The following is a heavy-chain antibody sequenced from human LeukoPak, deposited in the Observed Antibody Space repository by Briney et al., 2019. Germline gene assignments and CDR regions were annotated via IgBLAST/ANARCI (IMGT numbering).Heavy chain of an antibody. CDR2: INHSGST. V-gene: IGHV4-34*01. CDR1: GGSFSGYY. D-gene: IGHD2-21*01. J-gene: IGHJ4*02. Sequence: SETLSLTCAVYGGSFSGYYWSWIRQPPGKGLEWIGEINHSGSTNYNPSLKSRVTISVDTSKNQFSLKLSSVTAADTAVYYCARGIPYYYWGQGTLVTVSS. CDR3: ARGIPYYY.